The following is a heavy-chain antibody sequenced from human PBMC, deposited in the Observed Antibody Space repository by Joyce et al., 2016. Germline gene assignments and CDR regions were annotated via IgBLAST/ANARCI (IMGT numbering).Heavy chain of an antibody. CDR3: ARDISLESTAFWYFDL. V-gene: IGHV3-9*01. CDR1: GFRFDDRS. Sequence: EVQLVESGGGLVQPGRSLRLSCAASGFRFDDRSMQWVRQAPGKGLEWVSGVSWNSGTIGYADSVRGRFTISRDNAQNSLYLQMNSLRAEDTALYYCARDISLESTAFWYFDLWGRGTLVTVSS. CDR2: VSWNSGTI. J-gene: IGHJ2*01. D-gene: IGHD5-18*01.